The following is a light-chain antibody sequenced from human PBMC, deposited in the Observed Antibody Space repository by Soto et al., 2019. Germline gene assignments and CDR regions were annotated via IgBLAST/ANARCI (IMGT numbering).Light chain of an antibody. CDR1: SSDVGSYNL. V-gene: IGLV2-23*02. Sequence: QSVLTQPASVSGSPGQSITISCIGTSSDVGSYNLVSWYQQHPGKAPKVLIYEVSERPSGVSNRFSGSKSGNTASLTISGLQAEDEAEYYCCAYAGSRNHLLFGGGTKLTVL. J-gene: IGLJ2*01. CDR2: EVS. CDR3: CAYAGSRNHLL.